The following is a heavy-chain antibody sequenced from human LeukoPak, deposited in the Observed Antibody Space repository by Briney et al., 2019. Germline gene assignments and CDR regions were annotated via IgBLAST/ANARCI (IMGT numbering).Heavy chain of an antibody. CDR3: ARYREGVDAFDI. Sequence: ASVKVSCKASGYTFTGYYMHWVRQAPGQGLEWMGWINPNSGGTNYAQKFQGRVTMTRDTSISTAYMELSRLRSDDTAVYYCARYREGVDAFDIWGQGTMVTVFS. CDR1: GYTFTGYY. CDR2: INPNSGGT. D-gene: IGHD3-10*01. J-gene: IGHJ3*02. V-gene: IGHV1-2*02.